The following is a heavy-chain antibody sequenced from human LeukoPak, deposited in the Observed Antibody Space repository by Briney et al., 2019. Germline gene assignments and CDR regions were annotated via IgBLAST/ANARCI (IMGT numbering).Heavy chain of an antibody. CDR2: ISSSGSTI. J-gene: IGHJ6*04. CDR3: AELGITMIGGV. V-gene: IGHV3-48*03. Sequence: GGSLKLSCAASGFTFSGSALHWVRQASGKGLEWVSYISSSGSTIYYADSVKGRFTISRDNAKNSLYLQMNSLRAEDTAVYYCAELGITMIGGVWGKGTTVTISS. D-gene: IGHD3-10*02. CDR1: GFTFSGSA.